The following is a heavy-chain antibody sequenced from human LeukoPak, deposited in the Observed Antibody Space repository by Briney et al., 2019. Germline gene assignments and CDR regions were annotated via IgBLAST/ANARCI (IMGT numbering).Heavy chain of an antibody. Sequence: ASVKVPCKASGYTFTSYGISWVRQAPGQGLEWMGWINPNSGGTNYAQKFQGRVTMTRDTSISTAYMELSRLRSDDTAVYYCARERGGSYHFDYWGQGTLVTVSS. CDR3: ARERGGSYHFDY. D-gene: IGHD1-26*01. CDR2: INPNSGGT. V-gene: IGHV1-2*02. J-gene: IGHJ4*02. CDR1: GYTFTSYG.